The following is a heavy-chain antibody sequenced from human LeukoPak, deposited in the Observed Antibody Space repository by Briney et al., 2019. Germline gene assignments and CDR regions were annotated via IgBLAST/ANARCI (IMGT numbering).Heavy chain of an antibody. CDR3: ARDGGSYRGFEY. V-gene: IGHV4-4*02. J-gene: IGHJ4*02. CDR2: IKHGGST. CDR1: GDSISSGHW. Sequence: SGTLSLTCAVSGDSISSGHWWSWVRQPPGKGLEWIGEIKHGGSTNYNPSLKSRVTISVDRSKNQFSLKVNSVTAADTAVYYCARDGGSYRGFEYWGQGTLVTVSS. D-gene: IGHD1-26*01.